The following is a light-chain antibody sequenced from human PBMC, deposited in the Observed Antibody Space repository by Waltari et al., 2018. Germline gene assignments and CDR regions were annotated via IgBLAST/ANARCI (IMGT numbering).Light chain of an antibody. Sequence: EIVLTQSPVTLSLSPGERATLSCRGSQGVGKSLAWYQQRPGQAPRRLLYHASIRATGIPDRCSGSGYGTDFSLTISRLEPEDFAVYYCQKYDFLPATFGQGTTVEIK. CDR3: QKYDFLPAT. CDR2: HAS. CDR1: QGVGKS. J-gene: IGKJ1*01. V-gene: IGKV3-20*01.